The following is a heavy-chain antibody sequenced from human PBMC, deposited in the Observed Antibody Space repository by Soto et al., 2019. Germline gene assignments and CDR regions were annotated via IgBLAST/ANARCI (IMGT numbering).Heavy chain of an antibody. CDR3: ARHIEPNCSSTSCYFLGYSSSWLRYYYGMDV. Sequence: SETLCLTCTVSGGSISSSSYYWGWIRQPPGKGLEWIGSIYYSGSTYYNPSLKSRVTISVDTSKNQFSLKLSSVTAADTAVYYCARHIEPNCSSTSCYFLGYSSSWLRYYYGMDVWGQGTTVTVSS. D-gene: IGHD2-2*01. V-gene: IGHV4-39*01. J-gene: IGHJ6*02. CDR2: IYYSGST. CDR1: GGSISSSSYY.